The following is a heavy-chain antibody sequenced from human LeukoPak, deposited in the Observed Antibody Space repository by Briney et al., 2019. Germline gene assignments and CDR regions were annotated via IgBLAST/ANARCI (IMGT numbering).Heavy chain of an antibody. V-gene: IGHV4-34*01. CDR3: ARGSASGIYPIDY. CDR2: INHFGRT. J-gene: IGHJ4*02. D-gene: IGHD5-12*01. Sequence: PSETLSLTCAVYGGSFSVYYWSWIRHPPGKGLEWIAEINHFGRTNYNPSLKSRATISIDTSKNQVFLKLSSVTAADTAVYYCARGSASGIYPIDYWGQGTLVTVSS. CDR1: GGSFSVYY.